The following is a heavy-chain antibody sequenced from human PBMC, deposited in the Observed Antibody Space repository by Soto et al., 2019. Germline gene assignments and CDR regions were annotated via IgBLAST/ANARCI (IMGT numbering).Heavy chain of an antibody. Sequence: GGSLRLSCAASGFTFSSYGMHWVRQAPGKGLEWVAVIWYDGSNKYYADSVKGRFTISRDNSKNTLYLQMNSLRAEDTAVYYCARDEVATPLDYWGQGTLVTVSS. D-gene: IGHD5-12*01. V-gene: IGHV3-33*01. J-gene: IGHJ4*02. CDR3: ARDEVATPLDY. CDR2: IWYDGSNK. CDR1: GFTFSSYG.